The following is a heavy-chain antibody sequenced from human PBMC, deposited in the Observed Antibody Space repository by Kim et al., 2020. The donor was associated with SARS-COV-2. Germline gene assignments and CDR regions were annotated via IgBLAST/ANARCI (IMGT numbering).Heavy chain of an antibody. Sequence: GGSLRLSCAASGFTFSSYSMNWVRQAPGKGLEWVSSISSSSSHIYYADSVKGRFTISRDNAKTSLYLQMNSLRAEDTAVYYCARDRAGYLNGGGYFDCWGQGTLVTVSS. V-gene: IGHV3-21*01. D-gene: IGHD3-16*01. CDR3: ARDRAGYLNGGGYFDC. CDR2: ISSSSSHI. CDR1: GFTFSSYS. J-gene: IGHJ4*02.